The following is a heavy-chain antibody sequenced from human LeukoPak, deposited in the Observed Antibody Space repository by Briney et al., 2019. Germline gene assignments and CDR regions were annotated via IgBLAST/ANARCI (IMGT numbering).Heavy chain of an antibody. CDR3: ARHLDYSSSLVWFDP. CDR2: MYYGGST. Sequence: SSETLSLTCTVSGGSISSSAYHWGWIRQPPGKGLEWIGTMYYGGSTYFNPSLRSRVTISADTSKNQFSPKLSSVTAADTAVYYCARHLDYSSSLVWFDPWGQGTLVTVSS. CDR1: GGSISSSAYH. D-gene: IGHD6-6*01. V-gene: IGHV4-39*01. J-gene: IGHJ5*02.